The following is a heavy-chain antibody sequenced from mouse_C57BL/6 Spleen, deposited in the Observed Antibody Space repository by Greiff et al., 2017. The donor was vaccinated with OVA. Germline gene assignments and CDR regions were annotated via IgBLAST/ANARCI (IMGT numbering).Heavy chain of an antibody. CDR2: IHPNSGST. CDR3: ARSGYSNYWFAY. V-gene: IGHV1-64*01. Sequence: VQLQQSGAELVKPGASVKLSCKASGYTFTSYWMHWVKQRPGQGLEWIGMIHPNSGSTNYNEKFKSKATLTVDKSSSTAYMQLSSLTSEDSAVYYCARSGYSNYWFAYWGQGTLVTVSA. CDR1: GYTFTSYW. J-gene: IGHJ3*01. D-gene: IGHD2-5*01.